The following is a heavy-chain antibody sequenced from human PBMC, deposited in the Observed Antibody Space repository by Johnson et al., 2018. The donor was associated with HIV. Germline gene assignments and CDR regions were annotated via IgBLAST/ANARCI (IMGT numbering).Heavy chain of an antibody. CDR1: GFTFSSYG. CDR2: IYSGGST. J-gene: IGHJ3*01. D-gene: IGHD3-10*01. CDR3: ARALSRFGVSDAFDV. V-gene: IGHV3-NL1*01. Sequence: QVQLVESGGGLVKPGGSLRLSCAASGFTFSSYGMHWVRQAPGKGLEWVSEIYSGGSTYYADSVKGRFIISRDSSKNTLYLQMNSLRVEDTAVYYCARALSRFGVSDAFDVWGQGTMVTVSS.